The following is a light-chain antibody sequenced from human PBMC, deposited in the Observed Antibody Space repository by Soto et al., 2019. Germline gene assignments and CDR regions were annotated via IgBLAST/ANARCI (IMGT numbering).Light chain of an antibody. V-gene: IGKV3-20*01. Sequence: EFVLTQSPGTLSLSPGERATLSCRASQTVRNNYLAWYQQKPGQAPKLLIYDASSRATGIPDRFSGGGSGTDFILTSSRLEPEDFAVYYGQQFSSYPLTFGGGTKVEIK. CDR3: QQFSSYPLT. J-gene: IGKJ4*01. CDR1: QTVRNNY. CDR2: DAS.